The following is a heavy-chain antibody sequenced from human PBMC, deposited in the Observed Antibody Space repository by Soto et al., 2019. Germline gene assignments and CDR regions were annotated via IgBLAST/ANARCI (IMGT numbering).Heavy chain of an antibody. D-gene: IGHD3-22*01. J-gene: IGHJ4*02. CDR1: GGTFSSYA. V-gene: IGHV1-69*13. Sequence: SVKVSCKASGGTFSSYAISWVRQAPGQGLEWMGGIIPIFGTANYAQKFQGRVTITADESTSTAYMELSSLRSEDTAVYYCARGTPYYDSSGYYPTYFDYWGQGTMVTVYS. CDR3: ARGTPYYDSSGYYPTYFDY. CDR2: IIPIFGTA.